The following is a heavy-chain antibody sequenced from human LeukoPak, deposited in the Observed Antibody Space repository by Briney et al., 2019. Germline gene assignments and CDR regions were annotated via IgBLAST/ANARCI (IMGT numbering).Heavy chain of an antibody. CDR2: IYYSGST. V-gene: IGHV4-30-4*01. CDR1: GGSISSGDYY. J-gene: IGHJ6*02. D-gene: IGHD3-10*01. CDR3: ARDVYYGSGEAGGTYYYYGMDV. Sequence: SETLSLTCTVSGGSISSGDYYWSWIRQPPGKGLEWIGYIYYSGSTYYNPSLKSRVTISVDTSKNQFSLKLSSVTAADTAVYYCARDVYYGSGEAGGTYYYYGMDVWGQGTTVTVSS.